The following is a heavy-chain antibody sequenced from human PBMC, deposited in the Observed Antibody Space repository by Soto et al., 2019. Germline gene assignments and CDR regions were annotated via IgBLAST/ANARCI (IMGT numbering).Heavy chain of an antibody. V-gene: IGHV1-69*13. CDR3: ASRGNSGSYGLFDY. D-gene: IGHD1-26*01. CDR1: GGTFSSYA. CDR2: IIPIFGTA. Sequence: GASVKVSCKASGGTFSSYAISWVRQAPGHGLEWMGGIIPIFGTANYAQKFQGRVTITADESTSTAYMELSSLRSEDTAVYYCASRGNSGSYGLFDYWGQGTLVTVSS. J-gene: IGHJ4*02.